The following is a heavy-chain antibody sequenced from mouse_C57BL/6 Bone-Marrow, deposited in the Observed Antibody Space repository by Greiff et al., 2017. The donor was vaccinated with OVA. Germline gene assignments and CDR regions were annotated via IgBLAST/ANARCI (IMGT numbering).Heavy chain of an antibody. CDR3: AQTTSYYYGSSWYFDV. V-gene: IGHV1-62-3*01. Sequence: QVQLKQPGAELVKPGASVKLSCKASGYTFTSYWMHWVKQRPGRGLEWIGRIDPNSGGTKYNEKFKSKATLTVDKPSSTAYMQLRSLTSEDSAVYFCAQTTSYYYGSSWYFDVWGTGTTVTVSS. D-gene: IGHD1-1*01. J-gene: IGHJ1*03. CDR1: GYTFTSYW. CDR2: IDPNSGGT.